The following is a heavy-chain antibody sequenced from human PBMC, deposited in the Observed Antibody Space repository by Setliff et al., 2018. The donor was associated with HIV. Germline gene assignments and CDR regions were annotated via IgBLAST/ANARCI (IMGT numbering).Heavy chain of an antibody. D-gene: IGHD3-22*01. V-gene: IGHV4-38-2*01. Sequence: KASETLSLTCAVSGYSISSGYYWGWIRQPPGKGLEWIGSIYHSGSTYYNPSLKSRVTISVDTSKNQFSLKLSSVTAADTAVYYCATDSSGYYSLYYYYYMDVWGKGTTVTVSS. J-gene: IGHJ6*03. CDR3: ATDSSGYYSLYYYYYMDV. CDR1: GYSISSGYY. CDR2: IYHSGST.